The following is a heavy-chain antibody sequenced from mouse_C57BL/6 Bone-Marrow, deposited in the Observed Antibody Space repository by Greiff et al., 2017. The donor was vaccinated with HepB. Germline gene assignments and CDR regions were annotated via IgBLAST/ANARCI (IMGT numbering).Heavy chain of an antibody. CDR3: ARGGYGSSSYWYFDV. CDR1: GYAFSSSW. V-gene: IGHV1-82*01. CDR2: IYPGDGDT. Sequence: VHLVESGPELVKPGASVKISCKASGYAFSSSWMNWVKQRPGKGLEWIGRIYPGDGDTNYNGKFKGKATLTADKSSSTAYMQLSSLTSEDSAVYFCARGGYGSSSYWYFDVWGTGTTVTVSS. D-gene: IGHD1-1*01. J-gene: IGHJ1*03.